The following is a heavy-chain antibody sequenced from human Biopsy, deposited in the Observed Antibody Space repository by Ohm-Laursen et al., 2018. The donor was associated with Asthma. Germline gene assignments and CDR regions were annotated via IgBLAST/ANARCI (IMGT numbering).Heavy chain of an antibody. D-gene: IGHD6-19*01. Sequence: SLRLSCSASGFTFGDYWMSWVRQVPGKGLEWVANIKHDGTEKNHVDSLKGRFTISRDNAKNSLYLQMYSLRVEDTAVYYCARGDSSGWSHYYFDYWGQGTLVTVSS. V-gene: IGHV3-7*03. CDR3: ARGDSSGWSHYYFDY. J-gene: IGHJ4*02. CDR2: IKHDGTEK. CDR1: GFTFGDYW.